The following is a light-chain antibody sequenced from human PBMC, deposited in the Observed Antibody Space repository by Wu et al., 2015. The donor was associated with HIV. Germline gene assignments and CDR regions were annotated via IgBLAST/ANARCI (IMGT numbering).Light chain of an antibody. CDR1: QSVSNW. CDR3: QQYNNWPPT. J-gene: IGKJ3*01. Sequence: DIQMTQSPSTLSASVGDRVTITCRATQSVSNWVAWFQQKPGKAPNLLIYKTSTLESGVPARFSGTGSGTEFTLTISSLQSEDFAIHFCQQYNNWPPTFGPGTKVDIK. V-gene: IGKV1-5*03. CDR2: KTS.